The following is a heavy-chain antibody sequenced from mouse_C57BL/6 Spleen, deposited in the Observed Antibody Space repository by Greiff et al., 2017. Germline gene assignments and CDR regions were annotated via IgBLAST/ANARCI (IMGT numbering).Heavy chain of an antibody. D-gene: IGHD1-1*01. J-gene: IGHJ1*03. CDR1: GYTFTSYW. Sequence: VQLQQPGAELVRPGSSVKLSCKASGYTFTSYWMPWVKQRPIQGLEWIGNIDPSDCATHYTQNFTDKATLTVDKSSSTGYMQLSSLTSEDSAVYYCARELRRGYFDVWGTGTTVTVSS. CDR3: ARELRRGYFDV. CDR2: IDPSDCAT. V-gene: IGHV1-52*01.